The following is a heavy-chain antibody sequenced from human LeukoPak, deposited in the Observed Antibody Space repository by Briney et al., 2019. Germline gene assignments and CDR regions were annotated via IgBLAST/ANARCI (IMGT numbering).Heavy chain of an antibody. CDR2: IKQDGSEK. CDR3: ARVRDSSSWYGGAPYYFDY. V-gene: IGHV3-7*01. Sequence: GGSLRLSCAASGFTSSSYWMSWVRQAPGKGLEWVANIKQDGSEKYYVDSVKGRFTISRDNAKNSLYLQMNSLRAEDTAVYYCARVRDSSSWYGGAPYYFDYWGQGTLVTVSS. J-gene: IGHJ4*02. CDR1: GFTSSSYW. D-gene: IGHD6-13*01.